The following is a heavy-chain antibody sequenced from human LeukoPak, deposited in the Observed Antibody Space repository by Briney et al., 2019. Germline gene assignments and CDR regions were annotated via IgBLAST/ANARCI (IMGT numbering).Heavy chain of an antibody. D-gene: IGHD6-13*01. Sequence: GESLKISCKGSGYSFTSYWIGWVRQMPGKGLEWMGSIYCGDSDTRYSPSFQGQVTISADKSTRTAYLQWSSLKAPDTAMYYCARHGGSSWSKINTPFDYWGQGTLVTVSS. CDR3: ARHGGSSWSKINTPFDY. CDR2: IYCGDSDT. CDR1: GYSFTSYW. V-gene: IGHV5-51*01. J-gene: IGHJ4*02.